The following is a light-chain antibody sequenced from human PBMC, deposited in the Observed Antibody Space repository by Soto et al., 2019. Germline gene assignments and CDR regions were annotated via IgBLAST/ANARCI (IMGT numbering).Light chain of an antibody. Sequence: DIQMTQSPSSLSASIGDRVTITCRASQSISSYLNWYQQKPGKAPKLLIYAVFSLQSGVPSRFSGSGSGTDFTLTVSSLQPEDFATYYCKQTYSTPWTFGQGTRWIS. V-gene: IGKV1-39*01. J-gene: IGKJ1*01. CDR1: QSISSY. CDR2: AVF. CDR3: KQTYSTPWT.